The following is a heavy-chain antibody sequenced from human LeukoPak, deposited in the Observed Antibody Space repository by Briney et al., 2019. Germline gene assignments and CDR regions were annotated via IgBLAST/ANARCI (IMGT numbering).Heavy chain of an antibody. D-gene: IGHD2-15*01. CDR3: AKDSGPNDY. V-gene: IGHV3-23*01. Sequence: GGSLRLSCAASGFTVTNNYMSWVRQAPGKGLEWVSAISGSGGSTYYADSVKGRFTISRDNSKNTLYLQMNSLRAEDTAVYYCAKDSGPNDYWGQGTLVTVSS. CDR1: GFTVTNNY. J-gene: IGHJ4*02. CDR2: ISGSGGST.